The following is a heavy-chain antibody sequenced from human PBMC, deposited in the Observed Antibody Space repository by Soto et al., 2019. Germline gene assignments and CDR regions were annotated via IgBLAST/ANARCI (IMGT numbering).Heavy chain of an antibody. V-gene: IGHV1-69*13. J-gene: IGHJ4*02. CDR1: GGTFSSYA. D-gene: IGHD1-26*01. CDR2: IIPIFGTA. CDR3: AAAYSGSYTLWYYSEY. Sequence: SENLSCKASGGTFSSYAISCVRQAPGQGPEWMGGIIPIFGTANYAQKFQGRVTITADESTSTAYMELSSLRSEDTAVYYCAAAYSGSYTLWYYSEYSGQGTILHVST.